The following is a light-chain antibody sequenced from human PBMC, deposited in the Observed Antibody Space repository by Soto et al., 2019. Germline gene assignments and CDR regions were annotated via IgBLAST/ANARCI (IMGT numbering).Light chain of an antibody. Sequence: QSALTQPASVSGSPGQSITISCTGTSSDVGGYNYVSWFQQHPGKAPKLIIYDVNNRPSGVSNRFSCSKSATTASLTISGLQAEDEAEYFYSSYAGANTIVVFGGGTKLTVL. J-gene: IGLJ2*01. CDR1: SSDVGGYNY. CDR3: SSYAGANTIVV. CDR2: DVN. V-gene: IGLV2-14*01.